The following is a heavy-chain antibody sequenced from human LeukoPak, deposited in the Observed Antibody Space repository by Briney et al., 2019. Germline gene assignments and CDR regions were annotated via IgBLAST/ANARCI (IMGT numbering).Heavy chain of an antibody. D-gene: IGHD3-9*01. CDR2: IGASGGST. Sequence: GGSPRLSCATSGFTFSSYAMSWVRQAPGKGLEWVSGIGASGGSTYYADSVKGRFTISRDNSKNTLCLQMNSLRTEDTAVYYCAKAEGYDILTGLDYWGQGTLVTVSS. CDR3: AKAEGYDILTGLDY. J-gene: IGHJ4*02. CDR1: GFTFSSYA. V-gene: IGHV3-23*01.